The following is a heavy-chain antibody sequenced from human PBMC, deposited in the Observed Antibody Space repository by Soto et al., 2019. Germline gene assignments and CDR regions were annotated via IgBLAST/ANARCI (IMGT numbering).Heavy chain of an antibody. D-gene: IGHD6-6*01. Sequence: QVQLQQWGAGLLKPSETLSLTCAVDGGSFSTDYWRWIRQPPGKGLEWIGEINPSGGTNYNPSLKSRVTISVATSKNQFSLTLSSVTAADTAVYYCARVLAARASRDFDYWGQGPLVTFSS. V-gene: IGHV4-34*01. CDR2: INPSGGT. CDR1: GGSFSTDY. CDR3: ARVLAARASRDFDY. J-gene: IGHJ4*02.